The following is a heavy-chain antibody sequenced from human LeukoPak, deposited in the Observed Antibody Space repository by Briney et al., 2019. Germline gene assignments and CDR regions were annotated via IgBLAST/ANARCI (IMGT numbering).Heavy chain of an antibody. CDR2: INPSGGST. D-gene: IGHD3-3*01. Sequence: GASVKVSCKASGYTFTSYYMHWVRQASGQGLEWMCIINPSGGSTSYAQKVQGRVTMTRDTSTSTVYMELSSLRSEDTAVYYCARGSQAYYDFWSGYYPYYFDYWGQGTLVTVSS. J-gene: IGHJ4*02. CDR1: GYTFTSYY. V-gene: IGHV1-46*01. CDR3: ARGSQAYYDFWSGYYPYYFDY.